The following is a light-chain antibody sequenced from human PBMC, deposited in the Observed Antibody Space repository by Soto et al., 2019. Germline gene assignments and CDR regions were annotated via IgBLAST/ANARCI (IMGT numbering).Light chain of an antibody. Sequence: QSVLTQPPYAYGSPGQSVTISGTGTSSDVGGYVYVSWYQQYPGKAPKLIIYGDNNRNSGVPDRFSGSKSGNPASLTVSGLQAEDEADSYCMSYAGSKNDVVFGGGTKLPAL. CDR2: GDN. CDR1: SSDVGGYVY. CDR3: MSYAGSKNDVV. V-gene: IGLV2-8*01. J-gene: IGLJ2*01.